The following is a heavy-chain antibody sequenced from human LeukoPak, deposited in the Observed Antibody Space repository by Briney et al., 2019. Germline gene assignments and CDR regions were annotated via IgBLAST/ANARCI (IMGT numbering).Heavy chain of an antibody. V-gene: IGHV1-69*05. Sequence: SVKVSCKASGGTFSSYAISWVRQAPGQGLEWMGGIIPIFGTANYAQKVQGRVTITTDESTSTAYMELSSLRSEDTAVYYCARGFWNRGLYYYYYYMDVWGKGTTVTVSS. J-gene: IGHJ6*03. CDR2: IIPIFGTA. CDR3: ARGFWNRGLYYYYYYMDV. CDR1: GGTFSSYA. D-gene: IGHD1-1*01.